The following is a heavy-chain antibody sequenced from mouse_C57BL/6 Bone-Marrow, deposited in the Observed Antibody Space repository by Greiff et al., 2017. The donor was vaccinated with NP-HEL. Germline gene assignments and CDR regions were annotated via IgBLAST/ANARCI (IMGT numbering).Heavy chain of an antibody. Sequence: QVQLQQSGAELVKPGASVKLSCKASGYTFTEYTIHWVKQRSGQGLEWIGWFYPGSGSIKYNEKFKDKATLTADKSSSTVYMELSRLTSEDSAVYFCARHEDGGYDGYLYYFDYWGQGTTLTVSS. CDR2: FYPGSGSI. V-gene: IGHV1-62-2*01. CDR1: GYTFTEYT. CDR3: ARHEDGGYDGYLYYFDY. J-gene: IGHJ2*01. D-gene: IGHD2-3*01.